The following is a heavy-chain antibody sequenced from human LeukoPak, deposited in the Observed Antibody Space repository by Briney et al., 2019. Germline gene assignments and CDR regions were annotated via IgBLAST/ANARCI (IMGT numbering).Heavy chain of an antibody. CDR1: GGSISSGSYY. CDR3: ASSPIQRKEAFDI. V-gene: IGHV4-61*02. CDR2: IYTSGST. J-gene: IGHJ3*02. Sequence: SETLSLTCTVSGGSISSGSYYWSWIRQPAGKGLEWVGRIYTSGSTNYNPSLKSRVTISVDTSKNQFSLKLSSVTAADTAVYYCASSPIQRKEAFDIWGQGTMVTVSS.